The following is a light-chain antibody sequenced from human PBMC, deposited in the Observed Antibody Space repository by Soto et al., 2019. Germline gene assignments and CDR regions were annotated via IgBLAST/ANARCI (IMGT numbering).Light chain of an antibody. CDR2: EVN. V-gene: IGLV2-14*01. J-gene: IGLJ1*01. Sequence: QSAVTQPASVSGSPGQSITISCTGTSSDVGGYNYVSWYQQHPGKAPKLMIFEVNNRPSGVSNRFSGSKSGNTASLTISGLQAEDEADYYCSSYTSSSTPSYVFGTGTKVTVL. CDR3: SSYTSSSTPSYV. CDR1: SSDVGGYNY.